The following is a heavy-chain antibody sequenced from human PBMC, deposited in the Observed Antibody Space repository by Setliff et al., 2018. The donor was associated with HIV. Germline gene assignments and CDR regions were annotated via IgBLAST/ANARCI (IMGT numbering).Heavy chain of an antibody. CDR3: ARSNWGSFHYWYFDL. D-gene: IGHD7-27*01. Sequence: GESLKISCKGSGYSFPTYWIGWVRQKPGKGLEWMGIFYPSDSNTIYSPSFQGQVTISADKSITTAYLQWSSLEASDTAMYYCARSNWGSFHYWYFDLWGRGTLVTVS. J-gene: IGHJ2*01. CDR2: FYPSDSNT. CDR1: GYSFPTYW. V-gene: IGHV5-51*01.